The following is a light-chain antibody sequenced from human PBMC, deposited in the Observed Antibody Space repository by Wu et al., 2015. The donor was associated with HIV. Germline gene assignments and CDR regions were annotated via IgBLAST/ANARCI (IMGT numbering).Light chain of an antibody. CDR3: QQYYSSPYT. J-gene: IGKJ2*01. CDR1: ESLSNR. CDR2: WSS. V-gene: IGKV1-5*03. Sequence: DIQMTQSPSTLSASVGGRVTITCRASESLSNRLAWYQQKPGKAPQLLIYWSSTLESGVPSRLSGSGSGTEFTLTISSLQPDDFASYYCQQYYSSPYTFGQGTKLEIK.